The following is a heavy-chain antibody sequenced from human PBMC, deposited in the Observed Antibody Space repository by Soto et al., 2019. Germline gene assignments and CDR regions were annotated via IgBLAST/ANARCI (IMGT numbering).Heavy chain of an antibody. J-gene: IGHJ6*02. Sequence: GASVKVSCKVSGYTLTELSMHWVRQAPGKGLEWMGGFDPEDGETIYAQKFQGRVTMTEDTSTDTAYMELSSLRSEDTAVYYCAADYYDSSGPFYYYYGMDVWGQGTTVT. D-gene: IGHD3-22*01. V-gene: IGHV1-24*01. CDR3: AADYYDSSGPFYYYYGMDV. CDR1: GYTLTELS. CDR2: FDPEDGET.